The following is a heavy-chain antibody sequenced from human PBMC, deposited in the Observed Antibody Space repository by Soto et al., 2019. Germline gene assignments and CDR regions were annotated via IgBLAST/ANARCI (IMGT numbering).Heavy chain of an antibody. D-gene: IGHD3-10*01. V-gene: IGHV5-51*01. Sequence: GDSLKISCKGSGNIFPSHWIGWVRQMPGKGLEWMGIIYPGDSDTRYSPSFQGQVSISADKSTSTAYLQWSSLKASDTAMYYCARQRFGEDYSYYGMDVWGQGTTVTVSS. CDR2: IYPGDSDT. CDR3: ARQRFGEDYSYYGMDV. CDR1: GNIFPSHW. J-gene: IGHJ6*02.